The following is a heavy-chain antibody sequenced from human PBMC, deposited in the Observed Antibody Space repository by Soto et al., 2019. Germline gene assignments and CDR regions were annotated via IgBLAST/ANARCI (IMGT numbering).Heavy chain of an antibody. CDR1: GGSISSYY. CDR2: IYYSGST. D-gene: IGHD4-17*01. CDR3: ATWNTVTLDY. J-gene: IGHJ4*02. V-gene: IGHV4-59*01. Sequence: SETLSLTCTVSGGSISSYYWSWIRQPPGKGLEWIGYIYYSGSTNYNPSLKSRVTISVDTSKNQFSLKLSSVTAADTAVYYCATWNTVTLDYWGQGTLVTVSS.